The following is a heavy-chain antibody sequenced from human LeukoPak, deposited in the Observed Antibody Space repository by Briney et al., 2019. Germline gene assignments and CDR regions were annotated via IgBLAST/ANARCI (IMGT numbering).Heavy chain of an antibody. CDR1: GFTFSSYA. Sequence: GGSLRLSCAASGFTFSSYAMSWVRQAPGKGLEWVSAISGSGGSTYYTDSVKGRFTISRDNSKNTLYLQMNSLRAEDTAVYYCANQNPTSAVTTKDYYYYGMDVWGQGTTVTVSS. J-gene: IGHJ6*02. D-gene: IGHD4-17*01. CDR2: ISGSGGST. V-gene: IGHV3-23*01. CDR3: ANQNPTSAVTTKDYYYYGMDV.